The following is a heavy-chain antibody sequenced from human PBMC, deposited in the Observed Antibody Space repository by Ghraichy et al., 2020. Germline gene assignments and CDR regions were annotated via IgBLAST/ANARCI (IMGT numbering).Heavy chain of an antibody. Sequence: GESLNISCKGSGYTFTNSWIAWVRQMPGKGLDWVGIIYPGDSDTRYSTSFQGQVTISADKSISAAYLHWSSLKASDAAMYYCGRHKSEGDTQYALDVWGRGTTVTVSS. CDR3: GRHKSEGDTQYALDV. V-gene: IGHV5-51*01. CDR1: GYTFTNSW. CDR2: IYPGDSDT. J-gene: IGHJ6*02. D-gene: IGHD1-26*01.